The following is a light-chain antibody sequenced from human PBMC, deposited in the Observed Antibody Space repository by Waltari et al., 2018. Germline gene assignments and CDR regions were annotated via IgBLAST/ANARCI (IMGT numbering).Light chain of an antibody. V-gene: IGKV1-5*03. J-gene: IGKJ2*03. CDR3: QQYNTYSS. Sequence: DIQMTQSPSTLSASVGDTITITCRARHSISKYLARYQQKPGKAPKLLIYKATSSGSGVASRFSGSGSETEFTLTISSLQPDDFATYYCQQYNTYSSFGQGTKLEIK. CDR1: HSISKY. CDR2: KAT.